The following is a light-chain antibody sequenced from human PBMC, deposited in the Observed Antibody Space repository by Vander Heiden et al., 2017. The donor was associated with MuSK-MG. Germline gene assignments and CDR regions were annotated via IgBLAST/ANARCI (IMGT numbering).Light chain of an antibody. CDR3: YACAGRYTVI. V-gene: IGLV2-11*01. Sequence: HSALTQPRSVSGAPGQSLTIPCTGTSSDIGGYDYVSWYQQHPGNSPKFVIYDVSKRPSGIPDRFSGSKSGNTASLTISGLQAKDEADYYCYACAGRYTVIFGGGTKLTVL. J-gene: IGLJ2*01. CDR1: SSDIGGYDY. CDR2: DVS.